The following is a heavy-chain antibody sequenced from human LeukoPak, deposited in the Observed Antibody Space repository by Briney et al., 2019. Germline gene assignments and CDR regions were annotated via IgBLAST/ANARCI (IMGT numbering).Heavy chain of an antibody. Sequence: SETLSLTCAVSGYSISGGYYWSWIRQPPGKGLEWIGEINHSGSTNYNPSLKSRVTISVDTSKNQFSLKLSSVTAADTAVYYCARGIRDIVVVPAANPFDYWGQGTLVTVSS. V-gene: IGHV4-34*01. D-gene: IGHD2-2*01. CDR1: GYSISGGYY. J-gene: IGHJ4*02. CDR3: ARGIRDIVVVPAANPFDY. CDR2: INHSGST.